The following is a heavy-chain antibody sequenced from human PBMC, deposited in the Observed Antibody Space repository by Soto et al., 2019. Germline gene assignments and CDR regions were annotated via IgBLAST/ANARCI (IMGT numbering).Heavy chain of an antibody. J-gene: IGHJ6*02. V-gene: IGHV4-31*03. CDR2: NYYSGIT. D-gene: IGHD6-6*01. CDR1: GGSISSGGYY. Sequence: SETLSLTCTVSGGSISSGGYYWTWIRQHPGKGLEWIGYNYYSGITYYNPSLKSRVTISLDTSKNQFSLKLSSVTAADTAVYYCARGSSIAGLYYGMDVWGQGTTVTVPS. CDR3: ARGSSIAGLYYGMDV.